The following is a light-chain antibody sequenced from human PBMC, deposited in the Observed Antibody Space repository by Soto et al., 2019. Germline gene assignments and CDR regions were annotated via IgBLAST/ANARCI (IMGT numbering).Light chain of an antibody. Sequence: DIQMTQSPSSLSASVVDRVTITCRASQGISTYLNWYQQKPGKAPKLLIYAASSLQSGVPSRFSGSGSETDFTLTISSLQPEDFATYSCQKTYSATWEFGQGTKVDIK. CDR2: AAS. V-gene: IGKV1-39*01. CDR1: QGISTY. CDR3: QKTYSATWE. J-gene: IGKJ1*01.